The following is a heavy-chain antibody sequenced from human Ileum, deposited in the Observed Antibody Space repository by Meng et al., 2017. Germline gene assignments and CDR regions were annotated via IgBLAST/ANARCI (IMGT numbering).Heavy chain of an antibody. CDR3: ARADYVRYFDL. J-gene: IGHJ2*01. CDR1: CGSIESNNG. Sequence: QVQELGPGLVKSSETLSLPCAASCGSIESNNGWTWIRQPPGQGLEWIGEVYHSGSTHYNPSLQSRVTISIDNSKNRFSLSLNSVTAADTAIYYCARADYVRYFDLWGRGTLVTVSS. V-gene: IGHV4-4*02. CDR2: VYHSGST. D-gene: IGHD3-10*02.